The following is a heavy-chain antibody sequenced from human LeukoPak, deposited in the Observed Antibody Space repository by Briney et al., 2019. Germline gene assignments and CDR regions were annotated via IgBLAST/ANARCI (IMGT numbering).Heavy chain of an antibody. Sequence: GESLKISCKGSGYSFTSYWLGWVRQMPGKGLEWMGIIYPGDSDTRYSPPFQGQVTISADKSISTAYLQWSSLKASDTAMYYCASTYYYDSSGYYPLDYWGQGTLVTVSS. V-gene: IGHV5-51*01. J-gene: IGHJ4*02. CDR3: ASTYYYDSSGYYPLDY. CDR1: GYSFTSYW. D-gene: IGHD3-22*01. CDR2: IYPGDSDT.